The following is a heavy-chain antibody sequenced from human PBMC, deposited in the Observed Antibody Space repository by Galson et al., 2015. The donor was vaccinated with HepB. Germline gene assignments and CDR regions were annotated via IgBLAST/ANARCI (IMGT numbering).Heavy chain of an antibody. Sequence: SVKVSCKASGGTFSSYAISWVRQAPGQGLEWMGGIIPIFGTANYAQKFQGRVTITADESTSTAYMELSSLRSEDTAVYYCARGVSDFWSGYFRSGENEGTYYYYMDVWGKGTTVTVSS. CDR1: GGTFSSYA. V-gene: IGHV1-69*13. D-gene: IGHD3-3*01. CDR3: ARGVSDFWSGYFRSGENEGTYYYYMDV. CDR2: IIPIFGTA. J-gene: IGHJ6*03.